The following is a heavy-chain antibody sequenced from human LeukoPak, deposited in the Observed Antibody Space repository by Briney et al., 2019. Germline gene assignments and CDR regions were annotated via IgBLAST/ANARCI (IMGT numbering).Heavy chain of an antibody. CDR1: GYTFTSYD. J-gene: IGHJ3*02. D-gene: IGHD1-26*01. V-gene: IGHV1-8*01. Sequence: GASVKVSCKASGYTFTSYDINWVRQATGQGLESMGWINPNSGNTGYAQKFQGRVTMTRNTSISTAYMELSSLRSEDTAVYYCARASTLEPRIVGASGAFDIWGQGTMVTVSS. CDR3: ARASTLEPRIVGASGAFDI. CDR2: INPNSGNT.